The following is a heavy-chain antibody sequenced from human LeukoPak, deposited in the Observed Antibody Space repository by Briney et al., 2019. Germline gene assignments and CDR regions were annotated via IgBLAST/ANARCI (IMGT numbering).Heavy chain of an antibody. Sequence: GGSLRLSCTASGFSFSTYSMNWVRQAPGKGLEWVSYIVGSSSNIYYADSVKGRFTISRDNAKNSLYLQMDSLRAEDTAVYFCATDSPETAAFDYWGQGTLVTVSS. D-gene: IGHD1-1*01. CDR1: GFSFSTYS. CDR3: ATDSPETAAFDY. V-gene: IGHV3-48*04. CDR2: IVGSSSNI. J-gene: IGHJ4*02.